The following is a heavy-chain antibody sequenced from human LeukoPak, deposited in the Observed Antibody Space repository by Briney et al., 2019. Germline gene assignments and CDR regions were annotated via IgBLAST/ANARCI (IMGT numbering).Heavy chain of an antibody. J-gene: IGHJ4*02. CDR1: GFTVSVNY. D-gene: IGHD5-24*01. V-gene: IGHV3-53*01. Sequence: PGGSLRLSCAASGFTVSVNYMNWVRQAPGKGLEWVSVIYGGGSTYYADSVKGRFAISRDSSKNTLYLQMNSLRPEDTAVYYCARENNYGYNRFDYWGQGTLVTVSS. CDR2: IYGGGST. CDR3: ARENNYGYNRFDY.